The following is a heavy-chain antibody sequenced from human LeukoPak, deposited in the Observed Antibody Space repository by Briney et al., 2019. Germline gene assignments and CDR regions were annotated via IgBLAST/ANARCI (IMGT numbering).Heavy chain of an antibody. CDR3: ARSGSGSYWVSGAFDI. J-gene: IGHJ3*02. Sequence: SETLSLTCTVSGGSISSYYWSWIRQPPGKGLEWIGYIYYSGSTNYNPSLKSRVTISVDTSKNQFSLKLSSVTAADTAVYYCARSGSGSYWVSGAFDIWGQGTMVTVSS. CDR1: GGSISSYY. CDR2: IYYSGST. D-gene: IGHD1-26*01. V-gene: IGHV4-59*01.